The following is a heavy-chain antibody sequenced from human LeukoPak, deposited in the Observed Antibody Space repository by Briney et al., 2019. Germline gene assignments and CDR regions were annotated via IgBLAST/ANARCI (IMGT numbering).Heavy chain of an antibody. D-gene: IGHD2-2*01. CDR1: GFTFSSYG. V-gene: IGHV3-30*02. CDR3: AKDRIAVVPAAIGDY. CDR2: IRYDGSNK. J-gene: IGHJ4*02. Sequence: GGSLRLSCAASGFTFSSYGMHWVRQAPGKGLEWVAFIRYDGSNKYYADSVKGRFTISRDNSKSTLYLQVNSLRGEDTAVYYCAKDRIAVVPAAIGDYWGQGTLVTVSS.